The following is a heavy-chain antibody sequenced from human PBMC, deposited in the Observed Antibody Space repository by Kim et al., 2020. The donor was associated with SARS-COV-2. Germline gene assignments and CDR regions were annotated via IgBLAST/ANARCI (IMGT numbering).Heavy chain of an antibody. Sequence: AGSVKGRYTISRDNSKTTLYLQMNSLRAEDTAVYYCGKRSGYSYGGHFDYWGQRTLVTVSS. J-gene: IGHJ4*02. CDR3: GKRSGYSYGGHFDY. V-gene: IGHV3-23*01. D-gene: IGHD5-18*01.